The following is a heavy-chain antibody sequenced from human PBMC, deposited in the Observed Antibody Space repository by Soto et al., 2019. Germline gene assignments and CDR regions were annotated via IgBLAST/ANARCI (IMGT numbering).Heavy chain of an antibody. V-gene: IGHV2-5*02. D-gene: IGHD3-3*01. CDR2: IYWDDDK. Sequence: QITLNESGPTQVKPRQTLTLTCTFSGFSLTTSGVGVGWIRQSPGKAPEWLALIYWDDDKRYSPSLKSRLTITKDTAKNQVVLTMADLDSADTATYYCAHRVLRTVFGLVTTTAIYFHFWGQGTPVAVSS. CDR3: AHRVLRTVFGLVTTTAIYFHF. J-gene: IGHJ4*02. CDR1: GFSLTTSGVG.